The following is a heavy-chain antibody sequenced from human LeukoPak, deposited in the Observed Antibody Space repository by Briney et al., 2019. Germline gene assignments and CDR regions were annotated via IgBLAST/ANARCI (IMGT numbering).Heavy chain of an antibody. J-gene: IGHJ4*02. V-gene: IGHV4-59*08. CDR3: ARGPDWGGFDY. Sequence: SETLSLTCTVSGGSISSYYRSWIRQPPGKGLEWIGYIYYSGSTNYNPSLKSRVTISVDTSKNQFSLKLSSVTAADTAVYYCARGPDWGGFDYWGQGTLVTVSS. D-gene: IGHD3-16*01. CDR1: GGSISSYY. CDR2: IYYSGST.